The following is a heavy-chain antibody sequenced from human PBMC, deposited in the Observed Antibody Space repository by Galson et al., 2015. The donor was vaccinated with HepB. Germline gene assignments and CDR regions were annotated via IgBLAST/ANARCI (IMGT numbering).Heavy chain of an antibody. CDR1: GGTFSSYA. Sequence: SVKVSCKASGGTFSSYAISWVRQAPGQGLEWMGGIIPIFGTANYAQKFQGRVTITADESTSTAYMELSSLRSEDTAVYYCCAGIPSGAFDIWGQGTMVTVSS. J-gene: IGHJ3*02. V-gene: IGHV1-69*13. CDR2: IIPIFGTA. D-gene: IGHD2-21*01. CDR3: CAGIPSGAFDI.